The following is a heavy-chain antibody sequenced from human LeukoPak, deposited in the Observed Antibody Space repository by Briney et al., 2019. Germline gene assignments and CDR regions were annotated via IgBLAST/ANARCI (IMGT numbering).Heavy chain of an antibody. CDR2: IYPGDSDT. CDR1: GYSFTSYW. Sequence: PGESLKISCKGSGYSFTSYWIGWVRQMPGKGLEWMGIIYPGDSDTRYSPSFQGRVTISADKSISTAYLQWSSLKASDTAMYYCARQGGYCSSTSCYWFDPWGQGTLVTVSS. V-gene: IGHV5-51*01. CDR3: ARQGGYCSSTSCYWFDP. D-gene: IGHD2-2*01. J-gene: IGHJ5*02.